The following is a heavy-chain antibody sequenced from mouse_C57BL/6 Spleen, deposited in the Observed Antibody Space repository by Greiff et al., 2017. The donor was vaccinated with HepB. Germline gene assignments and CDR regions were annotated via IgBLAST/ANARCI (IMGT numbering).Heavy chain of an antibody. CDR2: INPNNGGT. CDR1: GYTFTDYN. J-gene: IGHJ1*03. CDR3: ARRNWGRYWYFDV. V-gene: IGHV1-18*01. D-gene: IGHD4-1*01. Sequence: EVQLQQSGPELVKPGASVKIPCKASGYTFTDYNMDWVKQSHGKSLEWIGDINPNNGGTIYNQKFKGKATLTVDKSSSTAYMELRSLTSEDTAVYYCARRNWGRYWYFDVWGTGTTVTVSS.